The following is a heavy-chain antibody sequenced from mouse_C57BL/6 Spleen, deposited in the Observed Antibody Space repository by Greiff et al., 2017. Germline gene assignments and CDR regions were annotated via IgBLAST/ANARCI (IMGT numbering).Heavy chain of an antibody. D-gene: IGHD1-1*01. CDR3: ASANYCGSSYGDFGV. Sequence: VQLQQPGAELVRPGSSVKLSCKASGYTFTSYWMHWVKQRPIQGLEWIGNIDPSDSETHYNQKFKDKATLTVDKSSSTAYMQLSSLTSEDSAVSYCASANYCGSSYGDFGVWGTGPTVTASS. CDR2: IDPSDSET. CDR1: GYTFTSYW. J-gene: IGHJ1*03. V-gene: IGHV1-52*01.